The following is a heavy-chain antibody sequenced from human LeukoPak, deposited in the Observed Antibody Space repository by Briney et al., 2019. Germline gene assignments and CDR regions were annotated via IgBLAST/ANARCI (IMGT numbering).Heavy chain of an antibody. CDR2: IKQDGSEK. J-gene: IGHJ6*02. CDR3: ARETLYCSSTSCYKYYYYYGMDV. V-gene: IGHV3-7*01. CDR1: VFTFSSHW. D-gene: IGHD2-2*02. Sequence: GGSLRLSCAASVFTFSSHWMSWVRQAPGRGLEWGANIKQDGSEKYYVDSVRGRYTISRDNSKTSLYLQMNSMRVEDKAMYYCARETLYCSSTSCYKYYYYYGMDVWGQGTTVTVSS.